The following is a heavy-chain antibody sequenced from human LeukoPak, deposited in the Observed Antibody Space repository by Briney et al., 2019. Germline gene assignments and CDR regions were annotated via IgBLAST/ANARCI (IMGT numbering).Heavy chain of an antibody. CDR1: GGSISSSSYY. V-gene: IGHV4-39*07. CDR2: IYYSGST. Sequence: NPSETLSLTCTVSGGSISSSSYYWGWIRQPPGKGLEWIGSIYYSGSTYYNPSLKSRVTISVDTSKNQFSLKLSSVTAADTAVYYCARVYPAKYYYYYYMDVWGKGTTVTVSS. J-gene: IGHJ6*03. CDR3: ARVYPAKYYYYYYMDV.